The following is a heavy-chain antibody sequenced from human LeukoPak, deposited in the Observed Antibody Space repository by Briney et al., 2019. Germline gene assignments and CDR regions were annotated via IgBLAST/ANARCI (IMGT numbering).Heavy chain of an antibody. J-gene: IGHJ4*02. CDR1: GFTFSSYS. V-gene: IGHV3-69-1*01. CDR3: ARDPSSSGWYGYYFDY. D-gene: IGHD6-19*01. Sequence: GGSLRLSCAASGFTFSSYSMNWVRQAPGKGLEWVSSISSSTTIYYADSVKGRFTISRDNAKNSLYLQMNSLRAEDTAVYYCARDPSSSGWYGYYFDYWGQGTLVSVSS. CDR2: ISSSTTI.